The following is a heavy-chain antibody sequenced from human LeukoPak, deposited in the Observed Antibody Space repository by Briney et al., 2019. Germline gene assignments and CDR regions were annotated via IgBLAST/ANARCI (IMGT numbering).Heavy chain of an antibody. CDR2: ISGSGGST. J-gene: IGHJ4*02. Sequence: GGSLRLSCAASGVTFSSYAMSWVRQAPGKGLEWVSAISGSGGSTYYADSVKGRFTISRDNSKNTLYLQMNGLRAEDTAVYYCARTGACIPYFDHWGQGTLVTVSS. V-gene: IGHV3-23*01. CDR3: ARTGACIPYFDH. D-gene: IGHD1-14*01. CDR1: GVTFSSYA.